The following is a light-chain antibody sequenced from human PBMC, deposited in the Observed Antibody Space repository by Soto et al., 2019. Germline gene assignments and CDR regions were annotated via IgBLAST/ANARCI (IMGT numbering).Light chain of an antibody. CDR3: AAWDDSLNGPV. CDR2: ISN. J-gene: IGLJ2*01. CDR1: SSNIGSNT. Sequence: QSVLTQPPSASGTPGQRVTISCSGGSSNIGSNTVSWYQQLPGAAPKLLIYISNERPSGVPDRFSGSKSGTSASLAISGLQSEDEDEYYCAAWDDSLNGPVFGGGTKLTVL. V-gene: IGLV1-44*01.